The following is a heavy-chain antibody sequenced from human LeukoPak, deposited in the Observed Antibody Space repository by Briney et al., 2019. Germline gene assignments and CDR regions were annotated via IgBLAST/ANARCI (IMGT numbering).Heavy chain of an antibody. V-gene: IGHV4-34*01. CDR3: ARGKGVRSRVLFPHYYYMDV. CDR1: GGSFTVYY. CDR2: INHSGST. J-gene: IGHJ6*03. Sequence: SDTLSLTCAVYGGSFTVYYLIWIRQPPGKGLEWIGEINHSGSTNYNPSLKSRVTISVDTSKNQFSLKLSSVTAADTAVYYCARGKGVRSRVLFPHYYYMDVWGKGTTVTVSS. D-gene: IGHD3-10*01.